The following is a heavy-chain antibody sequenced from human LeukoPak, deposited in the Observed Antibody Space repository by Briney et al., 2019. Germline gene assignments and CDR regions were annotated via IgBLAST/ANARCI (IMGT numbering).Heavy chain of an antibody. J-gene: IGHJ4*02. Sequence: ASVKVSCKASGYTFTSYGISWVRQAPGQGLEWMGWISAYNGNTNYAQKLQGRVTMTTDTSTSTAYMELWSLRSDDTAVYYCAREFPAAGTGRGLHTSTFDYWGQGTLVTVSS. V-gene: IGHV1-18*01. CDR1: GYTFTSYG. D-gene: IGHD6-13*01. CDR3: AREFPAAGTGRGLHTSTFDY. CDR2: ISAYNGNT.